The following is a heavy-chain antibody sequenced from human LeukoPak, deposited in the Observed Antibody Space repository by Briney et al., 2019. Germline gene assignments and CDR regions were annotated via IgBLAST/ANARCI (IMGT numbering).Heavy chain of an antibody. CDR3: ARNDGSGSYYNVAFDI. V-gene: IGHV4-59*01. CDR1: GGSISSYY. CDR2: IYYSGSS. J-gene: IGHJ3*02. Sequence: SETLSLTCTVSGGSISSYYWSWIRRPPGKGLEWIGYIYYSGSSIYNPSLKSRVTITVDKSKNQFSLKLNSVTAADTAVYFCARNDGSGSYYNVAFDIWGQGTMVTVSS. D-gene: IGHD3-10*01.